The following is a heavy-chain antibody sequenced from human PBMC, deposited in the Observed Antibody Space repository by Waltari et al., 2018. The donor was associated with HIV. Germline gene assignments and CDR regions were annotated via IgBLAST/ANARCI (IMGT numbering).Heavy chain of an antibody. J-gene: IGHJ4*02. Sequence: QVQLKQWGAGVLKPSETLSLTCAVYSESFSGNYWSWIRQPPGKGLEWIGEFNHSGSTNYNPSLKSRVTISIDTSKKQFSLRLTSVTAADTALYYCARMPILGYGSYAFDSWGQGTLVTVSS. CDR3: ARMPILGYGSYAFDS. CDR1: SESFSGNY. D-gene: IGHD6-13*01. V-gene: IGHV4-34*01. CDR2: FNHSGST.